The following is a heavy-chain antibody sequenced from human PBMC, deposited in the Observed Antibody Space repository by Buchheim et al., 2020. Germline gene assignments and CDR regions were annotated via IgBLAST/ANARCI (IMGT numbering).Heavy chain of an antibody. J-gene: IGHJ6*02. Sequence: EVQLVESGGGLVQPGGSLRLSCAASGFTFSSYWMHWVRQAPGKGLVWVSRINSDGSSTSYADSVKGRFTISRDNAKNALYLQMNSLRAEDTAVYYCARGRYYDFWSGYYLAYYGMDVWGQGTT. D-gene: IGHD3-3*01. CDR1: GFTFSSYW. CDR2: INSDGSST. CDR3: ARGRYYDFWSGYYLAYYGMDV. V-gene: IGHV3-74*01.